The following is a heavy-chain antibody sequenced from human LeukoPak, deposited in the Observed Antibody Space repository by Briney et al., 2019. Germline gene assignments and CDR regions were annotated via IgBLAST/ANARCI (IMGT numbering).Heavy chain of an antibody. CDR2: IYYSGST. V-gene: IGHV4-59*01. CDR3: ARETGTNEYFDY. D-gene: IGHD1-7*01. J-gene: IGHJ4*02. CDR1: GGSISSYY. Sequence: SETLSLTCTVSGGSISSYYWSWIRQPPGKGLEWIGYIYYSGSTNYNPSLKSRVTISVDTSKNQFSLKLSSVTAADTAVYYCARETGTNEYFDYWGQGTLVTVSS.